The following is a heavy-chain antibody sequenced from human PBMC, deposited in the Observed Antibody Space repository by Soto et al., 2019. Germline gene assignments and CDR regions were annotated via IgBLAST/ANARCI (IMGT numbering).Heavy chain of an antibody. CDR3: ARHGNTVTTGYYYGMDV. CDR2: MYYSGRT. V-gene: IGHV4-39*01. D-gene: IGHD4-17*01. Sequence: SETLSISCTVSGASIISSNYYWVWIRQPPGRGLEWIGTMYYSGRTYYNPSLKSRVTTSVDTSKNQFSLKLSAVTATDTAVYYCARHGNTVTTGYYYGMDVWGQGTTVTVSS. J-gene: IGHJ6*02. CDR1: GASIISSNYY.